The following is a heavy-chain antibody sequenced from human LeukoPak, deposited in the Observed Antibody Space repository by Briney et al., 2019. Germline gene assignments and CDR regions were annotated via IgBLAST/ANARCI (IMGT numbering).Heavy chain of an antibody. CDR1: GGTFSSYA. Sequence: SVKVSCKASGGTFSSYAISWVRQAPGQGLEWMGGIIPIFGTVNYAQKFQGRVTITADESTSTAYMELSSLRSEDTAVYYCARDEYCSSTSCYVGWGQGTLVTVSS. CDR3: ARDEYCSSTSCYVG. CDR2: IIPIFGTV. J-gene: IGHJ4*02. D-gene: IGHD2-2*01. V-gene: IGHV1-69*13.